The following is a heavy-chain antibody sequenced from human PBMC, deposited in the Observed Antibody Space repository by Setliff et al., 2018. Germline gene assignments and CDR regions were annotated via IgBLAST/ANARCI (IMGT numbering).Heavy chain of an antibody. J-gene: IGHJ6*02. CDR1: GVSISSYY. V-gene: IGHV4-59*01. D-gene: IGHD3-3*01. Sequence: SETLSLTCNVSGVSISSYYWSWIRQPPGKGLESIGYIRKSGSTNYNPSLMSRVSISVDTSKNQFSLKLRSVTAADTAVYYCARLSWNGLRYYGLDVWGQGTTVTAP. CDR3: ARLSWNGLRYYGLDV. CDR2: IRKSGST.